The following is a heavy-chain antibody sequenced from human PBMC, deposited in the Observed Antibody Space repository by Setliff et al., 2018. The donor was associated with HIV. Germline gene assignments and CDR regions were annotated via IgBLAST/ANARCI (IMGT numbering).Heavy chain of an antibody. J-gene: IGHJ4*02. CDR1: GCTFSNAW. CDR3: AKDLAASGLGYFDS. Sequence: GGSLRLSCAASGCTFSNAWMSWVRQAPGEGLAWVSAIHSTGERPFYADSVKGRFTISRDNSKNTVYLQMNSLRAEDTAEYYCAKDLAASGLGYFDSWGRGILVTVSS. CDR2: IHSTGERP. V-gene: IGHV3-23*01. D-gene: IGHD3-22*01.